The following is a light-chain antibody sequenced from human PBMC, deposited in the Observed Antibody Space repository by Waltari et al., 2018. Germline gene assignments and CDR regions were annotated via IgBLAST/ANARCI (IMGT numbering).Light chain of an antibody. J-gene: IGLJ2*01. CDR2: EVN. CDR1: RSDVGGFNY. V-gene: IGLV2-14*01. Sequence: QSARTQPASVSEPPGQSTTLACTGTRSDVGGFNYVSWYQQHPGKAPKLMIYEVNNRPSGVSNRFSGSKSGNTASLTISGLQAEDEADYYCSSYTSSRTLVFGGGTK. CDR3: SSYTSSRTLV.